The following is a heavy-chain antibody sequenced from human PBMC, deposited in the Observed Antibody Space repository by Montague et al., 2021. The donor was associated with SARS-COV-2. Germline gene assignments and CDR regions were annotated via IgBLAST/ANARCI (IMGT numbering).Heavy chain of an antibody. Sequence: SETLSLTCAVYGGSFSGYYWSWIRQPPGKGLEWIGEVKDSGSTNYIPSLKSRVTISVDTSKNQFSLKLSSVTAADTAVYYCACGEITTRGLIYYYGMDVWGQGTTVTVSS. D-gene: IGHD4-11*01. V-gene: IGHV4-34*01. CDR2: VKDSGST. CDR3: ACGEITTRGLIYYYGMDV. CDR1: GGSFSGYY. J-gene: IGHJ6*02.